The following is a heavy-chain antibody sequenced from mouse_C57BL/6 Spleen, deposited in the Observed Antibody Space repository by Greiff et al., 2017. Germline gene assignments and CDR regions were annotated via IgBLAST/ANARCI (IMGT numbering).Heavy chain of an antibody. CDR3: TRDRGSRAFDY. CDR1: GFTFSSYA. Sequence: EVKLVESGEGLVKPGGSLKLSCAASGFTFSSYAMSWVRQTPEKRLEWVAYISSGGDYIYCADTVKGRFTISRDNARNTLYLQMSSLKSEDTALYYCTRDRGSRAFDYWGQGTTLTVSS. D-gene: IGHD1-1*01. V-gene: IGHV5-9-1*02. J-gene: IGHJ2*01. CDR2: ISSGGDYI.